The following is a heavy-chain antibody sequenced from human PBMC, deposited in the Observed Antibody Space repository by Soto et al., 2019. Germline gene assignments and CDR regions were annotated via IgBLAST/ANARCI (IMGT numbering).Heavy chain of an antibody. D-gene: IGHD3-22*01. CDR3: AKDYYDSSGSRYFYALAV. J-gene: IGHJ6*02. Sequence: GGSLRLSCAASGFTFSSYWMHWVRQAPGKGLVWVSRINSDGSSTSYADSVKGRFTISRDNAKNTLYLQMNSLRAEDTAVYYCAKDYYDSSGSRYFYALAVWGQGTTVTVSS. CDR1: GFTFSSYW. V-gene: IGHV3-74*01. CDR2: INSDGSST.